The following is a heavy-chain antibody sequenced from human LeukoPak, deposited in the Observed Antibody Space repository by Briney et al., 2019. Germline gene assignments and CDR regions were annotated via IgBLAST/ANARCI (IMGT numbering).Heavy chain of an antibody. CDR2: IKSKTDGGTT. CDR1: GFTFSNAW. Sequence: PGGSLRLSCAASGFTFSNAWMSWVRQAPGKGLEWVGRIKSKTDGGTTDYAAPVKGRFTISRDDSKNTLFLQMNSLRAEDTAVYYCAKSYGDYLGYFDSWGQGTLATVSS. CDR3: AKSYGDYLGYFDS. J-gene: IGHJ4*02. D-gene: IGHD4-17*01. V-gene: IGHV3-15*01.